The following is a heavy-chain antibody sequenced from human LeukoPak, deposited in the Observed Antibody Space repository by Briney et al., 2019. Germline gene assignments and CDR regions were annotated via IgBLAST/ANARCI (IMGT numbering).Heavy chain of an antibody. J-gene: IGHJ6*03. D-gene: IGHD3-10*01. CDR2: IKQDGSEK. CDR3: ARGQFGEHYYMDV. CDR1: GFTFSSFW. Sequence: GGSLRLSCAASGFTFSSFWMSWVRQAPGKGLEGLANIKQDGSEKYYVDSVKGRFTISRDNAKNSLYLQMNSLRAEDTAVYYCARGQFGEHYYMDVWGKGTTVTVSS. V-gene: IGHV3-7*01.